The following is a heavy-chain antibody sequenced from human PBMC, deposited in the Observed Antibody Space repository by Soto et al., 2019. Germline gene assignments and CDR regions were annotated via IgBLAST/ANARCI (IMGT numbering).Heavy chain of an antibody. CDR3: AREMVRGYYYYGMDV. V-gene: IGHV1-69*13. D-gene: IGHD3-10*01. CDR2: IIPIFGTA. CDR1: GGTFSSYS. Sequence: SVKVSCKASGGTFSSYSISWVRQAPGQGLEWMGGIIPIFGTANYAQKFQGRVTITADESTSTAYMELSSLRSEDTAVYYCAREMVRGYYYYGMDVWGQGTTVTVSS. J-gene: IGHJ6*02.